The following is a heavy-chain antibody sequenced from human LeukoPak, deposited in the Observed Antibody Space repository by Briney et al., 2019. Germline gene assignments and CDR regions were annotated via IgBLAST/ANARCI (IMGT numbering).Heavy chain of an antibody. CDR2: ISSSSSTI. J-gene: IGHJ6*03. CDR3: ARDRGYYDSSGYPYYYMDV. D-gene: IGHD3-22*01. Sequence: GGSLRLSCVASGLIVSDYEMNWVRRAPGKGLEWVSYISSSSSTIYYADSVKGRFTISRDNAKNSLYLQMNSLRAEDTAVYYCARDRGYYDSSGYPYYYMDVWGKGTTVTVSS. V-gene: IGHV3-48*01. CDR1: GLIVSDYE.